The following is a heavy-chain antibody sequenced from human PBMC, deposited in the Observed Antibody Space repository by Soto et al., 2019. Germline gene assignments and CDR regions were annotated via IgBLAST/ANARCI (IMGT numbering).Heavy chain of an antibody. D-gene: IGHD2-2*02. CDR2: IYFTGST. V-gene: IGHV4-59*01. CDR1: GDTIGSYY. Sequence: SETLSLTCTVSGDTIGSYYWSWIRQPPGKGLEWIGYIYFTGSTNYNPSLKSRVTISVDTSKNQFSLKLSSVTAADTAVHYCARGSCSSASCYKGDYWGQGTLVTVSS. CDR3: ARGSCSSASCYKGDY. J-gene: IGHJ4*02.